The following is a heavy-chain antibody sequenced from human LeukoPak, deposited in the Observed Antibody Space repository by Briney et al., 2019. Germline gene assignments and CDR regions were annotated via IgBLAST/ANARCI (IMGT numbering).Heavy chain of an antibody. V-gene: IGHV3-30*18. D-gene: IGHD3-22*01. CDR1: GFTFSSYG. J-gene: IGHJ4*02. Sequence: GGSLRLSCAASGFTFSSYGMHWVRQAPGKGLEWVAVISYDGSNKYYADSVKGRFTISRDNSKNTPYLQMNSLRAEDTAVYYCAKDTVESGLYYYDSSGLYWGQGTLVTVSS. CDR3: AKDTVESGLYYYDSSGLY. CDR2: ISYDGSNK.